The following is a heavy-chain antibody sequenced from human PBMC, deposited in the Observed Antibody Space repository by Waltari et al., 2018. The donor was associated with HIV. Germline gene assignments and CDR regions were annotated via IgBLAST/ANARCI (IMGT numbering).Heavy chain of an antibody. CDR1: GFIFTTYG. D-gene: IGHD3-22*01. CDR2: IGHDGTFQ. J-gene: IGHJ4*02. Sequence: QVQLVESGGGVVQPGRSLRLSCAASGFIFTTYGMHWVRQAPGKGLEWVAVIGHDGTFQYYADSVKGRFTISRDNSRNTLYLQMNSLRAEDTAVYYWARDRTSGYGDYWGQGILVTVSS. CDR3: ARDRTSGYGDY. V-gene: IGHV3-33*01.